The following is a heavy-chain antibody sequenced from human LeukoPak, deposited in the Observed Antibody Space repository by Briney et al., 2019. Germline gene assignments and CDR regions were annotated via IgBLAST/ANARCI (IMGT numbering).Heavy chain of an antibody. Sequence: GGSLRLSRAVSGFPFSFFEINWVRQAPGKGLEWVSNIASSGRTRYYADSVKGRFSISRDNAKNSLYLQMNTLRVEDTGVYYCALLAVASDFDYWGQGALVTVSS. V-gene: IGHV3-48*03. CDR3: ALLAVASDFDY. CDR1: GFPFSFFE. J-gene: IGHJ4*02. D-gene: IGHD6-19*01. CDR2: IASSGRTR.